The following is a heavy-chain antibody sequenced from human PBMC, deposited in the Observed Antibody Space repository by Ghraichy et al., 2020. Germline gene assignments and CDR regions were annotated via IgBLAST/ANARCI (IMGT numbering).Heavy chain of an antibody. CDR1: GGSISGFH. CDR2: IFHTGTT. D-gene: IGHD2-21*01. V-gene: IGHV4-59*08. J-gene: IGHJ4*02. CDR3: ARHRVPVI. Sequence: SETLSLTCTVLGGSISGFHWSWTRQAPGKGLEWIRSIFHTGTTNYSPSLKSRLTISLDASKNQFSLKLTSVTAADTAIYYCARHRVPVIWGQGTLVTVSS.